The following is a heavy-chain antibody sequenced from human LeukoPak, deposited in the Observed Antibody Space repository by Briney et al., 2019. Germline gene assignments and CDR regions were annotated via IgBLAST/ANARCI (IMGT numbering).Heavy chain of an antibody. CDR3: AKDRSSTTSCSNY. CDR2: ISGGADST. J-gene: IGHJ4*02. V-gene: IGHV3-23*01. D-gene: IGHD2-2*01. Sequence: RSGGSLRLSCAASGFTFSSYGIHWVRQAPGKGLEWVSAISGGADSTYYADSVKGRFTVSRDNSKNTLYLQMNSLRAEDTAVYYCAKDRSSTTSCSNYWGQGTLVTVSS. CDR1: GFTFSSYG.